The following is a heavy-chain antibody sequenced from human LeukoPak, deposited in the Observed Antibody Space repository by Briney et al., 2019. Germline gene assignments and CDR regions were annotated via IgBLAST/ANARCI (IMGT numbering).Heavy chain of an antibody. D-gene: IGHD5-12*01. J-gene: IGHJ4*02. CDR1: GGSISIYS. V-gene: IGHV4-59*12. Sequence: PSETLSLTCTVSGGSISIYSWSWIRHPPGKGLEWIGYIHYSDNYYNPSLKSRVTILVDTSKNQFSLNLTSVTAADTAVYFFASHSGGYAYWGQGTLVTVSS. CDR3: ASHSGGYAY. CDR2: IHYSDN.